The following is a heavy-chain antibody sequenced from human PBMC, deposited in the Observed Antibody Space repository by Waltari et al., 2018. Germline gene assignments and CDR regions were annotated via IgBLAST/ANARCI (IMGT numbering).Heavy chain of an antibody. D-gene: IGHD3-3*01. J-gene: IGHJ6*02. V-gene: IGHV3-23*01. CDR1: GFTFSSYA. CDR3: AKDNDGGVFWSGYYSDGMDV. Sequence: EVQLLESGGGLVQPGGSLRLSCAASGFTFSSYAMSWVRQAPGTGLEWVSAISGSGGGTYYAESLKGRFTSSRDNSKNTLYLQMNSLRAEDTAVYYCAKDNDGGVFWSGYYSDGMDVWGQGTTVTVSS. CDR2: ISGSGGGT.